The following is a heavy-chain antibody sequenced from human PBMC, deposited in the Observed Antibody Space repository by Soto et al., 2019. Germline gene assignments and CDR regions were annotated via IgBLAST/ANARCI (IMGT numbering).Heavy chain of an antibody. CDR2: IIPIFGTA. CDR3: ARXTGTELEIDY. D-gene: IGHD1-1*01. J-gene: IGHJ4*02. CDR1: GGTFSSYA. Sequence: QVQLVQSGAEVKKPGSSVKVSCKASGGTFSSYAISWVRQAPGQGLEWMGGIIPIFGTANYAQKFQGRVTITADEXTXTXYXXXXXXXXEXXXVYYCARXTGTELEIDYWGQGTLVTVSS. V-gene: IGHV1-69*12.